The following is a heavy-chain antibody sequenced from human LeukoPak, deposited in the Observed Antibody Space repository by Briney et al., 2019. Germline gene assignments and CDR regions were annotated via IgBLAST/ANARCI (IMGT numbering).Heavy chain of an antibody. CDR2: IIPIFGTA. CDR1: GGTFSSYA. J-gene: IGHJ4*02. Sequence: ASVKVSCKASGGTFSSYAINWVRQAPGQGLEWLGGIIPIFGTANYAQQFQGRVTITADESTSTAYMELSSLRSEDTAVYYCARGQWLPVFDFWGQGTLVTVSS. V-gene: IGHV1-69*13. CDR3: ARGQWLPVFDF. D-gene: IGHD3-22*01.